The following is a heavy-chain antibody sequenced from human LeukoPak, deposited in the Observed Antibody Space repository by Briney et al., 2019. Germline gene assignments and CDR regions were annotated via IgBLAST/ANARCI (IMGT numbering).Heavy chain of an antibody. CDR1: GGSISSYY. Sequence: SSETLSLTCTVSGGSISSYYWNWIRQPPGKGLEWIGYIYYSGSTNYNPSLKSRVTISVDTSKNQFSLKLSSVTAADTAVYYCAKDILYSSSTDRWACDHWGQGTLVTVSS. CDR3: AKDILYSSSTDRWACDH. V-gene: IGHV4-59*01. CDR2: IYYSGST. D-gene: IGHD6-6*01. J-gene: IGHJ4*02.